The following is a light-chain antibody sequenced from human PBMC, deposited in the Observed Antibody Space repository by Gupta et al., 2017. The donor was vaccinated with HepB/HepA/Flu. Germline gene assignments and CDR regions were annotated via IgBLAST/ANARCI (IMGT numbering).Light chain of an antibody. J-gene: IGKJ4*01. V-gene: IGKV1D-13*01. Sequence: AIQLTQFPSSLSASVGDRVTITCRASQGISSALAWYQQKPGKPPKLLIYYASTLGSEVPSRFSGSGSGTDFTLTISGLQPEDFATYYCQQLQNEVTFGGGTKVEIK. CDR2: YAS. CDR1: QGISSA. CDR3: QQLQNEVT.